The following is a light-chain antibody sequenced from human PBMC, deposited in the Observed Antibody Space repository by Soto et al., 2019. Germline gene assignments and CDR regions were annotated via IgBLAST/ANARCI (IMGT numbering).Light chain of an antibody. CDR1: QSISSSY. CDR2: GVS. CDR3: QQYGNSPMT. J-gene: IGKJ1*01. Sequence: EIVLTQSPGTLSLSPGERATLSCRASQSISSSYLAWYQQKPGQAPSLLMYGVSSRATGIPHRFSGSGSGTDFTLTITKLEPEDFAVYDCQQYGNSPMTFGQGTKVEIK. V-gene: IGKV3-20*01.